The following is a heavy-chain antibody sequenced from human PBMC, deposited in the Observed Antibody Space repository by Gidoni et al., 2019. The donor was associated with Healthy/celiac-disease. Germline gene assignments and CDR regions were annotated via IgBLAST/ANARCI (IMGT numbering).Heavy chain of an antibody. D-gene: IGHD2-2*01. CDR1: GYSFTTYG. V-gene: IGHV5-51*01. J-gene: IGHJ6*03. Sequence: EVQLVQSGAEVNKPGEALTISCKGSGYSFTTYGIGWGRQIPGKGLEWRGIILPGDSDTRYSPSVQGQVTISADKSISTAYLQWSSLKASDTAMYYCARHPEYCGSTSCSDYYYYLDVWGKGTTVTVSS. CDR3: ARHPEYCGSTSCSDYYYYLDV. CDR2: ILPGDSDT.